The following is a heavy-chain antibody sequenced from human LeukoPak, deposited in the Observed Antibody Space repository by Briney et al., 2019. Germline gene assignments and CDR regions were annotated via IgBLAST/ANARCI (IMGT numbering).Heavy chain of an antibody. J-gene: IGHJ5*02. CDR1: GGSFSGYY. Sequence: SETLSLTCAVYGGSFSGYYWSWIRQPPGKGLEWIGEINQSGSTNYNPSLKSRVTISVDTSKNQFSLKLSSVTAADTAVYYCARVGPLRFLEWLFKVSWFDPWGQGTLVTVSS. CDR2: INQSGST. CDR3: ARVGPLRFLEWLFKVSWFDP. D-gene: IGHD3-3*01. V-gene: IGHV4-34*01.